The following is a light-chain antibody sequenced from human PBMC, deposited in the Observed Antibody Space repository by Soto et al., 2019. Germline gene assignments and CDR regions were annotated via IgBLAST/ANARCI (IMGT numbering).Light chain of an antibody. Sequence: DIQMTQSPSSLSASVADRVTITCRASQSIRRSLNWYQQKPGKAPKLLIYAASSLQSGVPSRFSGSGSGTEFTLTISSLQPDDFATYYCQHYNSYSEAFGQGTKVDIK. CDR2: AAS. J-gene: IGKJ1*01. V-gene: IGKV1-5*01. CDR3: QHYNSYSEA. CDR1: QSIRRS.